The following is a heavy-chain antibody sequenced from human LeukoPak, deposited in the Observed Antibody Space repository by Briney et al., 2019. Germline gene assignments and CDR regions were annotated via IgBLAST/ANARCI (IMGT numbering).Heavy chain of an antibody. Sequence: PSETLSLTCTVSGGSISSSSYYWGWIRQPPGKGLEWIGSIYYSGSTYYNPSLKSRVTISVDTSKNQFSLKLSSVTAADTAVYYCATSEYGSGSYLLETHFDYWGQGTLVTVSS. CDR3: ATSEYGSGSYLLETHFDY. V-gene: IGHV4-39*01. CDR2: IYYSGST. J-gene: IGHJ4*02. D-gene: IGHD3-10*01. CDR1: GGSISSSSYY.